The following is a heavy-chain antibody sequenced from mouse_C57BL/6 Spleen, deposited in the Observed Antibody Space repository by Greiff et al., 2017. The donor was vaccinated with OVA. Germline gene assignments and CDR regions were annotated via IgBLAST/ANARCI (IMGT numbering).Heavy chain of an antibody. CDR1: GYTFTDYE. CDR3: TRKRDGYYLYYAMDY. J-gene: IGHJ4*01. CDR2: IDPETGGT. V-gene: IGHV1-15*01. D-gene: IGHD2-3*01. Sequence: VQLQQSGAELVRPGASVTLSCKASGYTFTDYEMHWVKQTPVHGLEWIGAIDPETGGTAYNQKFKGKAILTADKSSSPAYMELRSLTSEDSAVYYCTRKRDGYYLYYAMDYWGQGTSVTVSS.